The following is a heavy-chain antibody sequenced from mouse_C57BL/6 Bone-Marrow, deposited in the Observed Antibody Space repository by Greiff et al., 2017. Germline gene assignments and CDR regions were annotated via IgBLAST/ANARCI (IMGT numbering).Heavy chain of an antibody. CDR3: ARLRTYSYAMDY. Sequence: VQRVESGPELVKPGASVKISCKASGYAFSSSWMNWVKQRPGKGLEWIGRIYPGDGDTNYNGKFKGKATLTADKSSSTAYMQLSSLTSEDSAVYFCARLRTYSYAMDYWGQGTSVTVSS. CDR2: IYPGDGDT. CDR1: GYAFSSSW. D-gene: IGHD5-1*01. V-gene: IGHV1-82*01. J-gene: IGHJ4*01.